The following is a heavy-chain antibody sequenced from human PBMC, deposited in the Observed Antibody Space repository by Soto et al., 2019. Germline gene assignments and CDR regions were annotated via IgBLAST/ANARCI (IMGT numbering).Heavy chain of an antibody. Sequence: SETLSLTCTVSGGSISSYYWSWIRQPPGKGLEWIGYIYYSGSTNYNPSLKSRVTISVDTSKNQFSLKLSSVTAADTAVYYCARVVYSYGYGRFDYWGQGTLVTVSS. CDR3: ARVVYSYGYGRFDY. V-gene: IGHV4-59*01. CDR1: GGSISSYY. D-gene: IGHD5-18*01. J-gene: IGHJ4*02. CDR2: IYYSGST.